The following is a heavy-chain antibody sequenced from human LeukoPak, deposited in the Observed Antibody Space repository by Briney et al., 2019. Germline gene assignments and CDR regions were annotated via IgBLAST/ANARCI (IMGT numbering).Heavy chain of an antibody. CDR2: INHSGST. CDR1: GGSFSGYY. D-gene: IGHD6-13*01. CDR3: ARTRIAPDY. J-gene: IGHJ4*02. V-gene: IGHV4-34*01. Sequence: SETLSLTCAVYGGSFSGYYWSWIRQPPGKGLEWIGEINHSGSTNYNPSLVSRVTIPVDTSKNQFSLMLSSVTAADTAVYYCARTRIAPDYWGQGTLVTVSS.